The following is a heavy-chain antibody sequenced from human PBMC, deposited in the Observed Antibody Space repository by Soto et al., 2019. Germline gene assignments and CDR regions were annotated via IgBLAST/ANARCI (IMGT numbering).Heavy chain of an antibody. Sequence: QVQLVQSGAEVKKPGASVKVSCKASGYTFTHYYIHWVRQAPGQGLEWMGIINPNGGSPPYAQKFRAGFTMTRDTSTSTVYMELSSLSSEDSAVYYCATSVNSAMAFDYWGQGTLVTVSS. J-gene: IGHJ4*02. CDR2: INPNGGSP. CDR1: GYTFTHYY. V-gene: IGHV1-46*01. CDR3: ATSVNSAMAFDY. D-gene: IGHD5-18*01.